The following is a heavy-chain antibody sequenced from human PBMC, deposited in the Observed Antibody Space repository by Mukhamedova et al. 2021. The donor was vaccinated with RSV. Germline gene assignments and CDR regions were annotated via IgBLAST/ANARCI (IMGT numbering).Heavy chain of an antibody. Sequence: AISGSGGSTYYADSVKGRFTISRDNSKNTLYLQMNSLRAEDTAVYYCANLSPFDYWGQGTLVTVSS. CDR3: ANLSPFDY. CDR2: ISGSGGST. V-gene: IGHV3-23*01. J-gene: IGHJ4*02.